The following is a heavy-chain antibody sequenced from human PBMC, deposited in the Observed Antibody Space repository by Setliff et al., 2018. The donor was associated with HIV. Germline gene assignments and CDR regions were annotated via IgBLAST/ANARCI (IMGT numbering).Heavy chain of an antibody. Sequence: SETLSLTCTVSGGSISSYYWSWIRQPPGKGLEWIGYIYYSGSTYYDPSLKSRVTISVDTSKNQFSLKLSSVTAADTAVYYCARGHEYYYGSGSLSNWFDPWGQGTLVTVSS. CDR2: IYYSGST. CDR3: ARGHEYYYGSGSLSNWFDP. J-gene: IGHJ5*02. D-gene: IGHD3-10*01. CDR1: GGSISSYY. V-gene: IGHV4-59*12.